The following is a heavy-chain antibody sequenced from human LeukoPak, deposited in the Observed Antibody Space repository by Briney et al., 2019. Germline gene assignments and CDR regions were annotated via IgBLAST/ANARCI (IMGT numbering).Heavy chain of an antibody. CDR2: ISAYNGNT. Sequence: ASVKVSCKASGYTFTSYGISWVRQAPGQGLEWMGWISAYNGNTNYAQKLQGRVTMTTDTSTSTAYMELRSLRSDDPAVYYFAXXXXXXSGWPAMGYYYYMDVWGKGTTVTVSS. D-gene: IGHD6-19*01. CDR3: AXXXXXXSGWPAMGYYYYMDV. V-gene: IGHV1-18*01. CDR1: GYTFTSYG. J-gene: IGHJ6*03.